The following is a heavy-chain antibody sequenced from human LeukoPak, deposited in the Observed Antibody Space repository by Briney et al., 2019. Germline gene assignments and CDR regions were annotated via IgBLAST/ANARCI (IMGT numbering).Heavy chain of an antibody. CDR2: ISGSGGSA. CDR1: GFTFSRYA. J-gene: IGHJ4*02. Sequence: GGSLRLSCAASGFTFSRYAMTWVSQAPGKGLEWVSVISGSGGSAYYADSVKGRFTISRDNCKKTMYLQMNSLRAEDTAVYYCAKSAVTGLGYYFDYWGQGTLVTVSS. D-gene: IGHD6-19*01. CDR3: AKSAVTGLGYYFDY. V-gene: IGHV3-23*01.